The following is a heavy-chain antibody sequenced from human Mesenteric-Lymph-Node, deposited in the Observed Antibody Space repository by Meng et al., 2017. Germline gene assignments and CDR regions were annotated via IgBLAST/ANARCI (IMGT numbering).Heavy chain of an antibody. CDR3: ARVGGNCSGGSCYSDYYYGMDV. J-gene: IGHJ6*02. CDR1: GGSISSYY. CDR2: IYYSGST. V-gene: IGHV4-59*01. Sequence: GSLRLSCTVSGGSISSYYWSWIRQPPGKGLEWIGYIYYSGSTNYNPSLKSRVTISVDTSKNQFSLKLSSVTAADTAVYYCARVGGNCSGGSCYSDYYYGMDVWGQGTTVTVSS. D-gene: IGHD2-15*01.